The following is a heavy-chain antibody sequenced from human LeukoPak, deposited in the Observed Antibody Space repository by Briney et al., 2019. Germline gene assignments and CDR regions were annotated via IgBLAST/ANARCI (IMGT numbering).Heavy chain of an antibody. D-gene: IGHD4-17*01. Sequence: SETLSLTCTVSSGSISSANYYWSWIRQHPGKGLEWIGYISYSGSTFYNPSLKSRVTMSVDTSENQFSLKLTSVTAADTAVYYCARVGTVTTGFYFDYWGQGTLVTVSS. V-gene: IGHV4-31*03. CDR2: ISYSGST. CDR3: ARVGTVTTGFYFDY. J-gene: IGHJ4*02. CDR1: SGSISSANYY.